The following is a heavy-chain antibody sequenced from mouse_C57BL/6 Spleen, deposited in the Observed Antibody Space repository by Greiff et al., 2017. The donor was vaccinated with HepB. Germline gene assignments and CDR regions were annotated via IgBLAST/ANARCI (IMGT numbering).Heavy chain of an antibody. CDR2: IDPENGDT. J-gene: IGHJ1*03. CDR3: TTSGLYYGSSPRYFDV. Sequence: EVQLQESGAELVRPGASVKLSCTASGFNIKDDYMHWVKQRPEQGLEWIGWIDPENGDTESASTFQGKATITADTSSNTAYLQLSSLTSEDTAVYYCTTSGLYYGSSPRYFDVWGTGTTVTVSS. V-gene: IGHV14-4*01. D-gene: IGHD1-1*01. CDR1: GFNIKDDY.